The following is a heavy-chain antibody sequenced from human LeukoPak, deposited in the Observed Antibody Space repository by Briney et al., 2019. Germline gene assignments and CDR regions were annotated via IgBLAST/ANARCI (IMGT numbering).Heavy chain of an antibody. J-gene: IGHJ4*02. CDR1: GYTLTNYA. D-gene: IGHD3-16*02. CDR3: ARAFQHLGELSLPNY. V-gene: IGHV7-4-1*02. CDR2: IHPSTGNP. Sequence: ASVKVSCKASGYTLTNYAINWVRQAPGQGLEWMGWIHPSTGNPTYAQGFTGRFVFSLDTSVSTTYLQISSLKAEDTAVYYCARAFQHLGELSLPNYWGQGTLVTVSS.